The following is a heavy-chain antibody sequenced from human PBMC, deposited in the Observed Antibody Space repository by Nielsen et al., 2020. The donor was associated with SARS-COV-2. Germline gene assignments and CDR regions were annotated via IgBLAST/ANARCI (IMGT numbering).Heavy chain of an antibody. J-gene: IGHJ4*02. V-gene: IGHV3-43*01. D-gene: IGHD6-13*01. CDR1: GFTFDDYT. CDR3: AKEGASSSWLNLDY. Sequence: GGSLRLSCAASGFTFDDYTMHWVRQAPGKGLEWVSLISWDGGSTYYADSVKGRFTISRDNSKNSLYLQMNSLRTKDTALYYCAKEGASSSWLNLDYWGQGTLVTVSS. CDR2: ISWDGGST.